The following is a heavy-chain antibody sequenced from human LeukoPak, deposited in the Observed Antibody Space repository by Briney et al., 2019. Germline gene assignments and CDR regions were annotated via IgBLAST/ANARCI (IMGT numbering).Heavy chain of an antibody. D-gene: IGHD3-10*01. CDR3: ARDYYYGSGKALDAFDI. CDR1: GFTFSSYS. CDR2: ISSSSSYI. Sequence: PGGSLRLSCAASGFTFSSYSMNWVRQAPGKGLEWVSSISSSSSYIYYADSVKGRFTISRDNAKNSLYLQMNSLRAEDTAVYYCARDYYYGSGKALDAFDIWGQGTMVTVSS. V-gene: IGHV3-21*01. J-gene: IGHJ3*02.